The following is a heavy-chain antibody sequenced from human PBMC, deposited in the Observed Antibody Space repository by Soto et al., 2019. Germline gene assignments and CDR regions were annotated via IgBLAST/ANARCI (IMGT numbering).Heavy chain of an antibody. CDR2: IDNLSSTM. D-gene: IGHD3-10*01. CDR3: TGGGVSRGLGY. Sequence: EVQLVESGGGLVQPGGSLRLSCAASGFTFSSSSMNLVRQAPGKGLEWVSFIDNLSSTMYYAHSVRGRFTISRDNAKNSLSLQMNSLRAESTAIYYCTGGGVSRGLGYWGQGTLVPVSS. J-gene: IGHJ4*02. CDR1: GFTFSSSS. V-gene: IGHV3-48*01.